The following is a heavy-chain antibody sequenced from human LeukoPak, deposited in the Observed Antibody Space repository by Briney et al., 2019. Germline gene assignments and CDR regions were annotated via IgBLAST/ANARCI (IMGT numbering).Heavy chain of an antibody. Sequence: GGSLRLSCAASGFTFSTYGMSWVRQAPGKGLEWVPGISGSGGSSYYADSMKGRFTISRDNSQNTLSLQMNSLRADDTAVYYCAKDGGSSWPYYFDYWGQGTLVTVSS. D-gene: IGHD6-13*01. J-gene: IGHJ4*02. CDR1: GFTFSTYG. V-gene: IGHV3-23*01. CDR2: ISGSGGSS. CDR3: AKDGGSSWPYYFDY.